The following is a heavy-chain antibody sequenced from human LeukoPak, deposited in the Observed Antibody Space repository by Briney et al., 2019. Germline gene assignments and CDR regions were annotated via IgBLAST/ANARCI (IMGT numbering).Heavy chain of an antibody. J-gene: IGHJ3*02. V-gene: IGHV3-33*01. D-gene: IGHD3-16*02. CDR2: LWYDGRNK. Sequence: GGSLRLSCAASGFTFSSYGMHWVRQAPGKGLEWVAVLWYDGRNKFYADSLKGRFTISRDNSKNTLYLQMNSLRAEDTAVYYCARVNRGDAFDIWGQGTLVTVSS. CDR3: ARVNRGDAFDI. CDR1: GFTFSSYG.